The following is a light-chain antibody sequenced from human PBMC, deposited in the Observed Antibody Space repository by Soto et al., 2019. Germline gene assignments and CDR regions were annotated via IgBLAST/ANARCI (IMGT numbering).Light chain of an antibody. V-gene: IGKV1-39*01. CDR2: AAS. CDR1: QSISNY. Sequence: DIQMTQSPSSLSASVGDRVTITCRASQSISNYLNWYQQKPWKAPKLLIYAASILQRGVPSRLSGGGSGTDFTLTIGGLQPEDFAAYYCQQSNSSLTFGGGTKVEIK. CDR3: QQSNSSLT. J-gene: IGKJ4*01.